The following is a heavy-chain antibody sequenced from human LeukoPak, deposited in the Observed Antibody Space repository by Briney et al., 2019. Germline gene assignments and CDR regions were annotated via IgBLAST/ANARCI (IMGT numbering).Heavy chain of an antibody. V-gene: IGHV3-11*01. CDR3: ARAPKGEQWLVAFDYYYYYGMDV. CDR1: GFTFSDYY. D-gene: IGHD6-19*01. J-gene: IGHJ6*02. Sequence: GGSLRLSCAASGFTFSDYYMSWIRQAPGKGLEWVSYISSSGSTIYYADSVKGRFTISRDNAKNSLYLQMNGLRAEDTAVYYCARAPKGEQWLVAFDYYYYYGMDVWGQGTTVTVSS. CDR2: ISSSGSTI.